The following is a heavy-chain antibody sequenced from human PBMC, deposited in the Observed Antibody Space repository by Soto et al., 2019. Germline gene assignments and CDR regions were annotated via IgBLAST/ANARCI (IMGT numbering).Heavy chain of an antibody. Sequence: GESLKISCKGSGYSFTSYWISWVRQMPGKGLEWMGRIDPSDSYTNYSPSFQGHVTISADKSISTAYLQWSSLKASDTAMYYCARAPYCSSTSCYTGGVYYYYYYGMDVWGQGTTVTV. CDR3: ARAPYCSSTSCYTGGVYYYYYYGMDV. J-gene: IGHJ6*02. CDR1: GYSFTSYW. CDR2: IDPSDSYT. V-gene: IGHV5-10-1*01. D-gene: IGHD2-2*02.